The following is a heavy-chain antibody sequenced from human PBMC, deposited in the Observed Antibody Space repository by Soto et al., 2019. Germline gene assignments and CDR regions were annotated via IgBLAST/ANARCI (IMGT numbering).Heavy chain of an antibody. CDR2: INHSGST. CDR3: ARRVVPAANWFDP. J-gene: IGHJ5*02. V-gene: IGHV4-34*01. Sequence: SQTLSLTCAVYGGSFSGYYWSWIRQPPGKGLEWIGEINHSGSTNYNPSLKSRVTISVDTSKNQFSLKLSSVTAADTAVYYCARRVVPAANWFDPWGQGTLVTVSS. CDR1: GGSFSGYY. D-gene: IGHD2-2*01.